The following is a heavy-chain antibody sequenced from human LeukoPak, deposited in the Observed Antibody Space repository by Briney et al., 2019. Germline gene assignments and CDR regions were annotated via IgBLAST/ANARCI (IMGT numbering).Heavy chain of an antibody. CDR2: INPSGGST. J-gene: IGHJ4*02. CDR1: GYTFTSYY. Sequence: ASVKVSCKASGYTFTSYYMHWVRQAPGQGLELVGIINPSGGSTSYAQKFQGRVTMTRDTSTSTVYMELSSLRSEDTAVYYCARTSPYYDYVWGSYRPYYFDYWGQGTLVTVSS. D-gene: IGHD3-16*02. CDR3: ARTSPYYDYVWGSYRPYYFDY. V-gene: IGHV1-46*01.